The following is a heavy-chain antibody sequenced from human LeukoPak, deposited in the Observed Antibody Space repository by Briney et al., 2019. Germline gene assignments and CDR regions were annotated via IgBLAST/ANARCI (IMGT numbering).Heavy chain of an antibody. Sequence: GGSLRLSCAASGFTFSSYSMNWVRQAPGKGLEWVSSFSSSSSYIYYADSVKGRFTISRDNAKNSLYLQMNSLRAEDTAVYYCARDTITMVRGVEDHWGQGTLVTVSS. CDR1: GFTFSSYS. D-gene: IGHD3-10*01. J-gene: IGHJ4*02. CDR2: FSSSSSYI. V-gene: IGHV3-21*01. CDR3: ARDTITMVRGVEDH.